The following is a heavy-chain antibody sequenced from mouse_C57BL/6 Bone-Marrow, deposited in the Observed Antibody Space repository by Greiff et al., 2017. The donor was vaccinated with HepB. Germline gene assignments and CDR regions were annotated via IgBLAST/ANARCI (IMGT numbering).Heavy chain of an antibody. D-gene: IGHD1-1*01. Sequence: QVQLKESGPGLVAPSQSLSIICTVSGFSLTSYAISWVRQPPGKGLEWLGVIWTGGGTNYNSALKSRLSISKDNSKSQVFLKMNSLQTDDTARYYCARDYTTVVEGYWYFDVWGTGTTVTVSS. CDR2: IWTGGGT. V-gene: IGHV2-9-1*01. CDR3: ARDYTTVVEGYWYFDV. CDR1: GFSLTSYA. J-gene: IGHJ1*03.